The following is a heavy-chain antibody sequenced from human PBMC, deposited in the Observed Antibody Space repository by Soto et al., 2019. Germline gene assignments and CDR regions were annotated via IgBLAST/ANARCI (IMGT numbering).Heavy chain of an antibody. V-gene: IGHV3-66*01. CDR3: AREAKSGSYYYDY. Sequence: EVQLVESGGGLVQPGGSLRLSCAASGFTVSSNYMSWVRQAPGKGLEWVSVIYSGGSTYYADSVKGRFTISRDNSKNTLYLQMNSLGAEDTAVYYCAREAKSGSYYYDYWGQGTLVTVSS. CDR1: GFTVSSNY. J-gene: IGHJ4*02. CDR2: IYSGGST. D-gene: IGHD1-26*01.